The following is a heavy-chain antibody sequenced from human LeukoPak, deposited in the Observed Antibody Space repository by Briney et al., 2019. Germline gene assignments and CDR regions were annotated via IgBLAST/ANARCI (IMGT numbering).Heavy chain of an antibody. J-gene: IGHJ4*02. CDR3: ARLDYGDYGGGDY. D-gene: IGHD4-17*01. CDR2: INPNSGGT. Sequence: ASVKVSCKASGYTFTGYYMHWVRQAPAQGLEWMGWINPNSGGTNYAQKFQGRVTMTRDTSISTAYMELSRLRSDDTAVYYCARLDYGDYGGGDYWGQGTLVTVSS. CDR1: GYTFTGYY. V-gene: IGHV1-2*02.